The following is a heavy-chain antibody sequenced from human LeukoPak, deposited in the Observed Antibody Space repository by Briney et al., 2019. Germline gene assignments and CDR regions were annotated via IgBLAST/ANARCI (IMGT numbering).Heavy chain of an antibody. V-gene: IGHV4-4*02. D-gene: IGHD2-2*01. J-gene: IGHJ4*02. Sequence: PSETLSLTCAVSGGSISSSDWWSWVRQPPGRGLEWIGYIYRSEDTNYNPSLKSRVTMSLDKSKNQFSLKLSSVTAADTAVYYCARDPHCSSTNCPFVYWGQGTLVIVSS. CDR1: GGSISSSDW. CDR3: ARDPHCSSTNCPFVY. CDR2: IYRSEDT.